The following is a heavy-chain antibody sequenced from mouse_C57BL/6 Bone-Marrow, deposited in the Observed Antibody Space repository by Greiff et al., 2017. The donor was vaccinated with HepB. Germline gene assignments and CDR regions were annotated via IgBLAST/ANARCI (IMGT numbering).Heavy chain of an antibody. J-gene: IGHJ3*01. CDR2: INPSNGGT. V-gene: IGHV1-53*01. D-gene: IGHD1-1*01. Sequence: QVQLQQPGTELVKPGASVKLSCKASGYTFTSYWMHWVKQRPGQGLEWIGNINPSNGGTNYNEKFKSKATLTVDKSSSTAYMQLSSLTSEDSAVYYCARPTPYYYGGSYVLAYWGQGTLVTVSA. CDR3: ARPTPYYYGGSYVLAY. CDR1: GYTFTSYW.